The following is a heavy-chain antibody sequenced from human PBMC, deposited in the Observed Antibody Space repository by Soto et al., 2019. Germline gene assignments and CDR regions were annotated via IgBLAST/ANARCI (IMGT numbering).Heavy chain of an antibody. Sequence: GGSLRLSCSASGFSFSNYAFYWVRQAPGNGLHFVSAIGANAGVTYYADSVKDRFTISRDNSKNTLYLQVISLRAEDSAVYYCAKDQSGYFDYWGQGIPVTVSS. CDR2: IGANAGVT. V-gene: IGHV3-64D*06. J-gene: IGHJ4*02. D-gene: IGHD1-26*01. CDR1: GFSFSNYA. CDR3: AKDQSGYFDY.